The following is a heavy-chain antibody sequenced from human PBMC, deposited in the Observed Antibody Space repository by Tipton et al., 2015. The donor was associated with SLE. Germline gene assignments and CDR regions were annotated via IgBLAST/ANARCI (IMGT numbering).Heavy chain of an antibody. J-gene: IGHJ5*02. D-gene: IGHD2-15*01. CDR3: ARVRRGYCSGGSCYNWFDP. CDR1: GGSISSYY. CDR2: IYYSGST. V-gene: IGHV4-59*12. Sequence: TLSLTCTVSGGSISSYYWSWIRQPPGKGLEWIGYIYYSGSTNYNPPLKSRVTISVDTSKNQFSLKLSSVTAADTAVYYCARVRRGYCSGGSCYNWFDPWGQGTLVTVSS.